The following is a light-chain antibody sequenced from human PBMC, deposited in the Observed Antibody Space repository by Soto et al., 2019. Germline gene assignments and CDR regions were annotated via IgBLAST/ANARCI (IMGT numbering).Light chain of an antibody. J-gene: IGLJ3*02. CDR1: SSNIGAGYD. V-gene: IGLV1-40*01. CDR3: QSYDRSHWV. CDR2: GNS. Sequence: QSFLTQPPSVSWAPGQRVTISCTGSSSNIGAGYDVHWYQQLPGTAPKLLIYGNSNRPSGVPDRFSGSKSGTSASLAITGLQAEDEADYYCQSYDRSHWVFGGGSQLTVL.